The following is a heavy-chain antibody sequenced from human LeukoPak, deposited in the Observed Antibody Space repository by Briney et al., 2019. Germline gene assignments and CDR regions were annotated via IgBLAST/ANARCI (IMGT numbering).Heavy chain of an antibody. V-gene: IGHV1-2*02. CDR2: INPNSGGT. D-gene: IGHD2-2*01. CDR3: ARDHCSSTSCYDYYMDV. J-gene: IGHJ6*03. CDR1: GYTFTGYY. Sequence: ASVKVSCKASGYTFTGYYMHWVRQAPGQGLEWMGWINPNSGGTNYAQKFQGRVTMTRDTSISTAYMELSRLRSDDTAVYYCARDHCSSTSCYDYYMDVWGKGTTVTVSS.